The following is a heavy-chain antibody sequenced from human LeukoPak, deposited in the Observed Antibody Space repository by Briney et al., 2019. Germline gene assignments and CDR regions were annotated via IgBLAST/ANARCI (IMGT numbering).Heavy chain of an antibody. V-gene: IGHV1-58*02. D-gene: IGHD3-10*01. J-gene: IGHJ4*02. CDR1: GFTFTSSA. CDR3: AATPPYYYGSGSFDY. Sequence: TSVKVSCKASGFTFTSSAMQWVRQARGQRLEWIGWIVVGSGNTNYAQEFQERVTITRDMSTSTAYMELSSLRSEDTAVYYCAATPPYYYGSGSFDYWGQGTLVTVSS. CDR2: IVVGSGNT.